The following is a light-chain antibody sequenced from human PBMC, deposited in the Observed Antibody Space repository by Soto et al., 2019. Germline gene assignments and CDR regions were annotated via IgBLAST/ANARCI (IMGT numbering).Light chain of an antibody. V-gene: IGLV2-14*01. CDR1: SSDVGAYNF. Sequence: QSALTQPASVSGSPRQSITISCTGTSSDVGAYNFVSWYQQFPGKAPKLMIYEVSNRPSGVSDRFSGSKSGNTASLIISGLRAEDEADYYCSSQTGSATVLFGGGTQLTVL. J-gene: IGLJ2*01. CDR3: SSQTGSATVL. CDR2: EVS.